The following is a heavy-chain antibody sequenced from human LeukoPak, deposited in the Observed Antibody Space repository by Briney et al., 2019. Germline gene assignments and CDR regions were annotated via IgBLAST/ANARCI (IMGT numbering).Heavy chain of an antibody. J-gene: IGHJ3*02. Sequence: GGSLRLSCAASGFTFSSYWMSWVRQAPGKGLEWVANIKQDGSEKYYVDSVKGRFTISRDNAKNSLYLQMNSLRAEDTAVYYCARIRRGELDAFDIWGQGTMVTVSS. CDR2: IKQDGSEK. CDR1: GFTFSSYW. V-gene: IGHV3-7*01. CDR3: ARIRRGELDAFDI. D-gene: IGHD1-26*01.